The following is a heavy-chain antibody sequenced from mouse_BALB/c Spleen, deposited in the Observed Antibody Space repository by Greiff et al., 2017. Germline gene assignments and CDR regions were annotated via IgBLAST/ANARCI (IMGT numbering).Heavy chain of an antibody. CDR2: INPGSGGT. Sequence: VQLKESGAELVRPGTSVKVSCKASGYAFTNYLIEWVKQRPGQGLEWIGVINPGSGGTNYNEKFKGKATLTADKSSSTAYMQLSSLTSDDSAVYFCARYDPYAMDYWGQGTSVTVAS. D-gene: IGHD2-14*01. CDR3: ARYDPYAMDY. V-gene: IGHV1-54*03. J-gene: IGHJ4*01. CDR1: GYAFTNYL.